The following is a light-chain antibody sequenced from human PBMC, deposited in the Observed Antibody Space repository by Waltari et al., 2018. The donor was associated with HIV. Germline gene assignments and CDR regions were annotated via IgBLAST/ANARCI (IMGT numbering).Light chain of an antibody. CDR1: SSHVGGYTY. CDR2: EVS. V-gene: IGLV2-14*01. Sequence: QSALTQPASVSRSPGQSITIPRPGTSSHVGGYTYFSWYPQHPAQAPKVMVYEVSNRPSGVANRFSGSKSGNTAALTISGLQAEDEADYYCSSYRSSSTVVFGGGTKLTVL. CDR3: SSYRSSSTVV. J-gene: IGLJ2*01.